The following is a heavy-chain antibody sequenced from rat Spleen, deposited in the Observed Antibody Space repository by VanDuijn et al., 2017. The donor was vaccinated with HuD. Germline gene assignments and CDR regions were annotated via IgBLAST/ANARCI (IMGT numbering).Heavy chain of an antibody. CDR1: GYSITNNYR. CDR2: INSAGST. J-gene: IGHJ3*01. CDR3: ARNDGTYYYRFAY. V-gene: IGHV3-3*01. Sequence: EVQLQESGSGLVKPSQSLSLTCSVTGYSITNNYRWNWIRRFPGNKLEWMGYINSAGSTNYNPSLKSRISITRDTSKNQFFLQVNSVTTEDTATYYCARNDGTYYYRFAYWGQGTLVTVSS. D-gene: IGHD1-12*02.